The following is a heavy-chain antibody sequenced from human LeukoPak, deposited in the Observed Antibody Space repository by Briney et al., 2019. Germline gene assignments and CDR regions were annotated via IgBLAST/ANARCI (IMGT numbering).Heavy chain of an antibody. CDR2: ISGSGGST. CDR1: GFTFSSYA. D-gene: IGHD5-24*01. CDR3: AWRDGYKIEY. V-gene: IGHV3-23*01. Sequence: GGTLRLSCAASGFTFSSYAMSWVRQAPGKGLEWVSAISGSGGSTYYADSVKGRLTISRDNSKNTLYLQMNSLRAEDTAVYYCAWRDGYKIEYWGQGTLVTVSS. J-gene: IGHJ4*02.